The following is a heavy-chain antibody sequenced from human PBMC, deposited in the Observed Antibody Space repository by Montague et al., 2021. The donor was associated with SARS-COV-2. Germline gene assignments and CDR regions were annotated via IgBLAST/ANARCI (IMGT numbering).Heavy chain of an antibody. D-gene: IGHD3-16*01. J-gene: IGHJ4*02. CDR1: GGSISSYY. CDR2: IYYDGNT. Sequence: SESLSLTCTVSGGSISSYYWSWIRQTPGKGLEWIGYIYYDGNTNYNPSLKSRVTISVDSSKNQFSLRLSSVTAADTAVYYCARYGNYFEHWGQGTLVTVSS. V-gene: IGHV4-59*03. CDR3: ARYGNYFEH.